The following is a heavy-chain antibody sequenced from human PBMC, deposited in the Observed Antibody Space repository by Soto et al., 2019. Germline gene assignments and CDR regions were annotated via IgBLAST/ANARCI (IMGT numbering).Heavy chain of an antibody. Sequence: PGGSLRLSCAASGFNFSSYGMHWVRQAPGKGLEWEALTRYDGTNKYYADSVKGRFTIFRDNSKNTLFLQMTSLRAEDTAVYYCARPLHGTTSPYYALGVWGQGTKVTVSS. CDR1: GFNFSSYG. J-gene: IGHJ6*02. V-gene: IGHV3-33*01. CDR3: ARPLHGTTSPYYALGV. CDR2: TRYDGTNK. D-gene: IGHD4-4*01.